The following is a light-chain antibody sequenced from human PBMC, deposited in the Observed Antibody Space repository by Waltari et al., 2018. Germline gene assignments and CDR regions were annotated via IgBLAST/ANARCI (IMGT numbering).Light chain of an antibody. V-gene: IGKV4-1*01. CDR3: QQYLRAPLT. CDR1: QSLLDRTNNKNN. Sequence: DIVMTQSPESLTMSLGERATINCKSSQSLLDRTNNKNNLAWYQKKPGQPPRRLIYWAYTRDSGIPDRFSGSGSGTDFTLTVTNLQAEDVGIYYCQQYLRAPLTFGGGTKVEI. J-gene: IGKJ4*01. CDR2: WAY.